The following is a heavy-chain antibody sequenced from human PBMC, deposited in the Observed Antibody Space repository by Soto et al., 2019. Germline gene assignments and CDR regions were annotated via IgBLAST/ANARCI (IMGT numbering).Heavy chain of an antibody. Sequence: SETLSLTCAVYGGSFSGYYWSWICQPPGKGLEWIGEINHSGSTNYNPSLKSRVTISVDTSKNQFSLKLSSVTAADTAVYYCARVFSSRAFDIWGQGTMVTVSS. V-gene: IGHV4-34*01. CDR3: ARVFSSRAFDI. CDR2: INHSGST. J-gene: IGHJ3*02. CDR1: GGSFSGYY.